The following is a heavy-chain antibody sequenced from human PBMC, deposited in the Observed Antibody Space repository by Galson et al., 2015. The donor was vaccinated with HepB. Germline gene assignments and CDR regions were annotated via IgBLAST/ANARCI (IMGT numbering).Heavy chain of an antibody. CDR2: INPDGSVK. Sequence: SLRLSCAASGFTSNNNWMSWVRQAPGKGLEWVASINPDGSVKHYVDPVKGRFTISRDNAENSLYLQMNGLRAEDTAVYFCAKCLGPVTQYDSWGQGTLLTVSS. J-gene: IGHJ4*02. CDR3: AKCLGPVTQYDS. D-gene: IGHD3-16*01. V-gene: IGHV3-7*03. CDR1: GFTSNNNW.